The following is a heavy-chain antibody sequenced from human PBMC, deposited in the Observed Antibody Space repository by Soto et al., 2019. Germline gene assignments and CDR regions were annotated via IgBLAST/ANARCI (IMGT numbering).Heavy chain of an antibody. J-gene: IGHJ4*02. Sequence: SVKVSCKASGGTFSSYAISWVRQAPGQGLEWMGGIIPIFGTANYAQKFQGRVTITADKSTSTAYMELSSLRSEDTAVYYCATYYYDSSGLDYWGQGTLVTVSS. CDR1: GGTFSSYA. CDR3: ATYYYDSSGLDY. CDR2: IIPIFGTA. V-gene: IGHV1-69*06. D-gene: IGHD3-22*01.